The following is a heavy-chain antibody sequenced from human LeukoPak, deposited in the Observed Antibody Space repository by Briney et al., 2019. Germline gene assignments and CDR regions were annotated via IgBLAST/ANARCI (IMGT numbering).Heavy chain of an antibody. J-gene: IGHJ3*02. V-gene: IGHV4-59*01. D-gene: IGHD6-19*01. CDR2: IYYSGST. Sequence: SETLSRTCTVSGGSISSYYWSWIRQPPGKGLEWIGYIYYSGSTNYNPSLKSRVTISVDTSKNQFSLKLSSVTAADTAVYYCARDDTSSGWADAFDIWGQGTMVTVSS. CDR1: GGSISSYY. CDR3: ARDDTSSGWADAFDI.